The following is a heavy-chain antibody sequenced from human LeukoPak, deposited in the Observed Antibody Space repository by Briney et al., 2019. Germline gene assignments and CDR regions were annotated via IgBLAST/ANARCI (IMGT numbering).Heavy chain of an antibody. CDR2: INHSGST. Sequence: SETLSLTCAVYGGSFSGYYWSLIRQPPRKGLEWIGEINHSGSTNYNPSLKSRFTISVDTSKNQFSLKLSSVTAADTAVYYCARRGLYDYVWGSRSYYFDYWGQGTLVTVSS. CDR3: ARRGLYDYVWGSRSYYFDY. D-gene: IGHD3-16*01. J-gene: IGHJ4*02. CDR1: GGSFSGYY. V-gene: IGHV4-34*01.